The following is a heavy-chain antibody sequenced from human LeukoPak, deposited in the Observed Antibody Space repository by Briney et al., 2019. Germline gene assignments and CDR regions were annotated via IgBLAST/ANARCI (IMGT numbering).Heavy chain of an antibody. CDR1: GFTVSSNY. CDR3: ARDSPPYSSGWYYFDY. D-gene: IGHD6-19*01. V-gene: IGHV3-53*01. J-gene: IGHJ4*02. CDR2: LYSGGST. Sequence: PGGSLRLSCAASGFTVSSNYMSWVRQAPGKGLEWVSVLYSGGSTYYADSVKGRFTISRDNSKNTLYLQMNSLRAEDTAVYYCARDSPPYSSGWYYFDYWGQGTLVIVSS.